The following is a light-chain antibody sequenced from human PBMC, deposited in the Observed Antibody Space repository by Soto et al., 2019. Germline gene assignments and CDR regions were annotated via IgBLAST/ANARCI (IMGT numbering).Light chain of an antibody. V-gene: IGKV3-11*01. Sequence: EIVLTQSPATLSLSPGERANLSCRASQSISNYLAWYQHKPGQAPRLLIYDASTRATGIPARFSGSGSGTAFTLTISSLEPEDFAVYFCQLRSNWPPTWTFGQGTKVEVK. CDR1: QSISNY. CDR3: QLRSNWPPTWT. J-gene: IGKJ1*01. CDR2: DAS.